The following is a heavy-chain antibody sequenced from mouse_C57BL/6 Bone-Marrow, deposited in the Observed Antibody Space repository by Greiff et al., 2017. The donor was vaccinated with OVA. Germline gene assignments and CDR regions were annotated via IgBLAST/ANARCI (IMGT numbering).Heavy chain of an antibody. Sequence: VQLQQSGAELVRPGASVTLSCKASGYTFTDYEMHWVKQTPVHGLEWIGAIDPATGGTAYNQKFKGKAILTADKSSSTAYMELRSLTSEDSAVYYCTRGYSSDNAMDYWGQGTSVTVSS. CDR2: IDPATGGT. V-gene: IGHV1-15*01. J-gene: IGHJ4*01. D-gene: IGHD2-5*01. CDR3: TRGYSSDNAMDY. CDR1: GYTFTDYE.